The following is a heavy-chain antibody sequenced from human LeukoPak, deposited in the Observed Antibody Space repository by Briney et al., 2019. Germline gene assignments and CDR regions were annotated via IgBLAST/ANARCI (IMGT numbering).Heavy chain of an antibody. CDR3: ARGDSYNWFDP. J-gene: IGHJ5*02. D-gene: IGHD2-21*02. CDR1: GGSISGYY. V-gene: IGHV4-59*01. CDR2: IYYSGST. Sequence: PSETLSLTCTVSGGSISGYYWSWIRQPPGKGLEWIGYIYYSGSTNYNPSLKSRVTISVDTSKKQFSLKLSSVTAADTAVYYCARGDSYNWFDPWGQGTLVTVSS.